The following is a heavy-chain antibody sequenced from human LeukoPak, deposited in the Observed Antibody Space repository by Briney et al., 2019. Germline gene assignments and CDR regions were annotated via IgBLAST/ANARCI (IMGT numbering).Heavy chain of an antibody. Sequence: GGSLRLSCAASGFTFDDYAMHWVRQAPGKGLEWVSGISWNSGSIGYADSVKGRFTISRDNAKNSLYLQMNSLRAEDTALYYCAKDTWRYSCGRHFDYWGQGTLVTVSS. CDR3: AKDTWRYSCGRHFDY. CDR2: ISWNSGSI. V-gene: IGHV3-9*01. D-gene: IGHD5-18*01. CDR1: GFTFDDYA. J-gene: IGHJ4*02.